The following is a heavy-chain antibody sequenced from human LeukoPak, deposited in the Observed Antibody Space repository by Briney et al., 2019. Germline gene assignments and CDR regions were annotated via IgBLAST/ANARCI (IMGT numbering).Heavy chain of an antibody. V-gene: IGHV1-18*01. CDR2: ISPSSGDT. D-gene: IGHD1-26*01. Sequence: ASVKVSCKASGYTFTSYHISWVRQAPGQGLEWMGWISPSSGDTNYAQKFQGRVTMTTDTSTSTAYMDLRSLRSDDTAVYYCARGGPWERRGQFLYYFDYWGQETLVTVSS. J-gene: IGHJ4*02. CDR3: ARGGPWERRGQFLYYFDY. CDR1: GYTFTSYH.